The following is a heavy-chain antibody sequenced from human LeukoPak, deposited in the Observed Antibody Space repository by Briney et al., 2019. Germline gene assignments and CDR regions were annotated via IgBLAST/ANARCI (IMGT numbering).Heavy chain of an antibody. V-gene: IGHV3-30*18. J-gene: IGHJ3*02. CDR1: GFTFSSYG. CDR3: AKDRDQTFIVLDAFDI. D-gene: IGHD2-21*01. CDR2: ISYDGSNK. Sequence: GGSLRLSCAASGFTFSSYGMHWVRQAPGKGLEWVAVISYDGSNKYYADSVKGRFTISRDNSKNTLYLQMNSLRAEDTAVYYCAKDRDQTFIVLDAFDIWGQGTMVTVSS.